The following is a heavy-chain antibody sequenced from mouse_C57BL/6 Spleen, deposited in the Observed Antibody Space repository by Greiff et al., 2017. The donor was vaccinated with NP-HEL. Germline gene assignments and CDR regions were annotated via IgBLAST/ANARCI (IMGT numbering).Heavy chain of an antibody. D-gene: IGHD2-1*01. J-gene: IGHJ4*01. Sequence: EVQLKESGTVLARPGASVKMSCKTSGYTFTSYWMHWVKQRPRQGLEWIGAIYPGNSDTSYNQKFKGKAKLTAVTSASTAYMQLSSLTSEDSAVYFCARAYGKNYAMDYWGQGTSVTVSS. V-gene: IGHV1-5*01. CDR1: GYTFTSYW. CDR3: ARAYGKNYAMDY. CDR2: IYPGNSDT.